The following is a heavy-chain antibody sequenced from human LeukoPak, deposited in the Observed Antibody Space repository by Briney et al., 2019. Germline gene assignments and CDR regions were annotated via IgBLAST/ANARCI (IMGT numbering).Heavy chain of an antibody. D-gene: IGHD3-3*01. Sequence: PSETLSLTCTVSGGSISSYYWSWIRQPPGKGLEWIGYIYYSGSTNYNPSLKSRVTISVDTSKNQFSLKLSSVTAADTAVYYCARDRATLTTPYGMDVWGQGTTVTVSS. CDR1: GGSISSYY. J-gene: IGHJ6*02. V-gene: IGHV4-59*01. CDR2: IYYSGST. CDR3: ARDRATLTTPYGMDV.